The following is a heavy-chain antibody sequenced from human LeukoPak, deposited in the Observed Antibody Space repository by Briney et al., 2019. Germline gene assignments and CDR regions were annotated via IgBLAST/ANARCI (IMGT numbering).Heavy chain of an antibody. CDR3: ARRGVRAAAGTAFDY. D-gene: IGHD6-13*01. V-gene: IGHV5-51*01. CDR1: GYRFTSYW. CDR2: IYPGASDP. J-gene: IGHJ4*02. Sequence: PGESLKISCKGSGYRFTSYWIGWVRQMPGKGLEWMGIIYPGASDPTYSPSFQGQVTISADKSISTAYLQWSSLKASDTAMYYCARRGVRAAAGTAFDYWGQGTLVTVSS.